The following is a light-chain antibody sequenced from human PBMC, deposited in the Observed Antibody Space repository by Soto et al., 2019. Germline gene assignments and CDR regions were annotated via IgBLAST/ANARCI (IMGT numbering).Light chain of an antibody. CDR2: SAS. J-gene: IGKJ1*01. V-gene: IGKV1-39*01. CDR1: QSISNY. CDR3: QQSYSTLWT. Sequence: DIQMTQSPPSLSASVGDRVTITCRTSQSISNYLNWYQPKPGQAPKLLIYSASSLQSGGPSRISGSGSGTEFTLTISSLQPGDFATYYCQQSYSTLWTFGQVTKVEIK.